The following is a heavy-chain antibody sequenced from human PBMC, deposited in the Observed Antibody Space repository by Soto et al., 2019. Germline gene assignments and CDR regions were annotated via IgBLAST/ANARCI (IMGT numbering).Heavy chain of an antibody. CDR1: GGSVSSGSYY. V-gene: IGHV4-61*01. D-gene: IGHD7-27*01. Sequence: SETLSLTCTVSGGSVSSGSYYWIWIRQPPGKGLEWIGYIYYSGSTNYNPSLKSRVTISVDTSKNQFSLKLSSVTAAGTAVYYCARAESGVRYYYYGMDVWGQGTTVTVSS. J-gene: IGHJ6*02. CDR3: ARAESGVRYYYYGMDV. CDR2: IYYSGST.